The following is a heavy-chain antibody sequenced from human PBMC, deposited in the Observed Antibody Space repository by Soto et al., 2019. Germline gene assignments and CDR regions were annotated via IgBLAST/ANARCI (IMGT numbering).Heavy chain of an antibody. CDR2: ISSGGST. J-gene: IGHJ4*02. D-gene: IGHD3-10*01. CDR1: GFTVSSNY. V-gene: IGHV3-53*04. CDR3: ARGSDYYYGSGSSYDH. Sequence: EVQLVESGGGLVQPGGSLRLSCAASGFTVSSNYMSWVRQAPGKGLEWVSVISSGGSTYYADSVKGQFTISRHNSKNTLYLQMNSLRAEDTAVYYCARGSDYYYGSGSSYDHWGQGTLVTVSS.